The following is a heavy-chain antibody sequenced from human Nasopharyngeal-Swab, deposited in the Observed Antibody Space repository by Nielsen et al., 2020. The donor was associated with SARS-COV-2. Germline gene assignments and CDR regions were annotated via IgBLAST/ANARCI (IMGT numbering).Heavy chain of an antibody. V-gene: IGHV3-73*01. CDR2: IRSKGNSYAT. CDR3: SRCGGSCYTGKDY. D-gene: IGHD2-15*01. CDR1: GLTFSGHW. Sequence: GESLKISCAASGLTFSGHWIHWVRQASGKGLEWVGRIRSKGNSYATEYAASVEGRFTISRDDSKNTAYLQMNSLMTEDTAVYYCSRCGGSCYTGKDYWGQGTLVTVSS. J-gene: IGHJ4*02.